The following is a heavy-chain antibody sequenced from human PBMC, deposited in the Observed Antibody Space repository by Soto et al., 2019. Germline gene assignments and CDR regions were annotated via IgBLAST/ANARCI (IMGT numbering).Heavy chain of an antibody. CDR1: GFTFSSYG. CDR3: AKDLSYQPDFYYYYGMDV. CDR2: ISYDGSNK. Sequence: PGGSLRLSCAASGFTFSSYGMHWVRQAPGKGLEWVAVISYDGSNKYYADSVKGRFTISRDNSKNTLYLQMNSLRAEDTAVYYCAKDLSYQPDFYYYYGMDVWGQGTTVTVSS. J-gene: IGHJ6*02. V-gene: IGHV3-30*18. D-gene: IGHD2-2*01.